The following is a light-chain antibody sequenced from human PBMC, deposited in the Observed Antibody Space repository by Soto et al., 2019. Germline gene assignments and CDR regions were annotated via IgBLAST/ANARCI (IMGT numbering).Light chain of an antibody. Sequence: DIKMTQSASTLSSSVGDRVTITCRARQSISSWLHWYQQKPGKAPKLLIYKASSLESGVPSRFSGSGSGTEFTLTISSLQPDDFATYYCQQYNSYPFPFGPGTKVDIK. V-gene: IGKV1-5*03. CDR3: QQYNSYPFP. CDR2: KAS. CDR1: QSISSW. J-gene: IGKJ3*01.